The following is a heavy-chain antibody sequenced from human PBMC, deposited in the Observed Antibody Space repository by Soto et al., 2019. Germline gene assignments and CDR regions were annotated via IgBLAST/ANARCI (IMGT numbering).Heavy chain of an antibody. CDR2: IYYSGNT. Sequence: PSETLSLTCTVSGGSISSGDSCWSWIRQPPGKGLEWIAYIYYSGNTYYNPSLKSRLTISVDTSKNQFSLKLSSVTAADTAVYYCARGQWLVRRAFDIWGQGTMVT. D-gene: IGHD6-19*01. CDR1: GGSISSGDSC. CDR3: ARGQWLVRRAFDI. J-gene: IGHJ3*02. V-gene: IGHV4-30-4*01.